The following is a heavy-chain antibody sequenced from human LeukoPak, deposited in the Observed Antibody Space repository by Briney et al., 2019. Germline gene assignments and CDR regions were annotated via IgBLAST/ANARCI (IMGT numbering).Heavy chain of an antibody. J-gene: IGHJ4*02. Sequence: GGSLRLSCAASGFTFSSYSMNWVRQAPGKGLEWVSSISSSSSYIYYADSVKGRFTISRDNAKNSLYLQMNSLRAEDTAVYYCARDVNYYDSSGLMGYWGQGTLVTASS. CDR3: ARDVNYYDSSGLMGY. D-gene: IGHD3-22*01. CDR2: ISSSSSYI. V-gene: IGHV3-21*01. CDR1: GFTFSSYS.